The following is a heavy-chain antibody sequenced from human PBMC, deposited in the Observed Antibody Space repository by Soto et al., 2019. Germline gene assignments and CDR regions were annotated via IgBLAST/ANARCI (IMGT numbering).Heavy chain of an antibody. V-gene: IGHV4-34*01. CDR1: GGSFSGYY. Sequence: PSETLSLTCAVYGGSFSGYYWSWIRQPPGKGLEWIGEINHSGSTNYNPSLKSRVTISVDTSKNQFSLKLSSVTAADTAVYYCALGRITIFGVVMSPRDYYYYDMDVWGQGTTVSVSS. J-gene: IGHJ6*02. D-gene: IGHD3-3*01. CDR3: ALGRITIFGVVMSPRDYYYYDMDV. CDR2: INHSGST.